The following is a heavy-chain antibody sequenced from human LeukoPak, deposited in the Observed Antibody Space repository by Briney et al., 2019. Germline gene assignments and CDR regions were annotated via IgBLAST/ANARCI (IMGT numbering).Heavy chain of an antibody. CDR1: GFTFSSYA. Sequence: QPGGSLRLSCAASGFTFSSYAMHWVRQAPGKGLEYVSAISSNGGSTYYANSVKGRFTISRDNSKNTLYLQMGSLRAEDMAVYYCASGYDSSGYLFDYWGQGTLVTVSS. CDR2: ISSNGGST. V-gene: IGHV3-64*01. D-gene: IGHD3-22*01. J-gene: IGHJ4*02. CDR3: ASGYDSSGYLFDY.